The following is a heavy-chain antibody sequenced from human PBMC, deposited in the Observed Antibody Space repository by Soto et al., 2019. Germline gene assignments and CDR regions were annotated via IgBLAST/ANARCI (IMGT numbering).Heavy chain of an antibody. V-gene: IGHV1-69*01. CDR3: ARGWGYDSTDYYYAY. J-gene: IGHJ4*02. D-gene: IGHD3-22*01. CDR2: IIPIFGTA. CDR1: GGTFSSYA. Sequence: QVQLVQSGAEVKKPGSSVKVSCKASGGTFSSYAISWVRQAPGQGLEWMGGIIPIFGTANYAQKFQGRVTIMADESTSTVYMELSSLRSDDTAIYYCARGWGYDSTDYYYAYWGQGTLVIVSS.